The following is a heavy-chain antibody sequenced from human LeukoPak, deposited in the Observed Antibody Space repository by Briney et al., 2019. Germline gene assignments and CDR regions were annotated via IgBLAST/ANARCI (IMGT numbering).Heavy chain of an antibody. CDR2: ISYEGSNK. J-gene: IGHJ4*02. CDR3: AKAPVTSCRGAFCYPFDY. Sequence: WSPQAPGEGLEGVAVISYEGSNKNYADPVKGRFTISRDTSRSTLYLQMHSLRAEDAAVYYCAKAPVTSCRGAFCYPFDYWGQGTLVTVSS. D-gene: IGHD2-15*01. V-gene: IGHV3-30*04.